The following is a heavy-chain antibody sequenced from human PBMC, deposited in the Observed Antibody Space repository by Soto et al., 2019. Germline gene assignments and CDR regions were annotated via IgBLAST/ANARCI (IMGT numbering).Heavy chain of an antibody. CDR1: GFIFRTFG. CDR2: ISDGGGRT. J-gene: IGHJ4*02. Sequence: PGGSLRLSCAASGFIFRTFGMSWVRQAPGKGLEWVSSISDGGGRTYYADSVRGRFTISRDNSKNTLYLQMNSLRAEDTAVYYCAKDRHRSGSLHPFDYWGQGTLVTVSS. V-gene: IGHV3-23*01. CDR3: AKDRHRSGSLHPFDY. D-gene: IGHD3-22*01.